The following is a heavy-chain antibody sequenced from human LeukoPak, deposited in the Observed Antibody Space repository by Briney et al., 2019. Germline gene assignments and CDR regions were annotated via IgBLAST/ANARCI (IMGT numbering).Heavy chain of an antibody. D-gene: IGHD3-16*02. V-gene: IGHV4-59*01. J-gene: IGHJ6*02. CDR1: GGSISSYY. CDR3: AGVPPLLSLSRLYYYYGMDV. CDR2: IYYSGST. Sequence: KASETLSLTCTVSGGSISSYYWSWIRQPPGKGLEWIGYIYYSGSTNYNPSLKSRVTISVDTSKNQFSLKLSSVTAADTAVYYCAGVPPLLSLSRLYYYYGMDVWGQGTTVTVSS.